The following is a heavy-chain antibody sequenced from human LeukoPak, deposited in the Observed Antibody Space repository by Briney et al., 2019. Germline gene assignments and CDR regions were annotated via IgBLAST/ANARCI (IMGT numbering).Heavy chain of an antibody. CDR3: ARGAPGAPLYDY. J-gene: IGHJ4*02. Sequence: ASVKVSCKASGGTFSSYAISWVRQVPGQGLEWMGWISTRSGDSNYAQKLQGRVTMTTDTSTSTAYMELRSLRSDDTAVYYCARGAPGAPLYDYWGQGTLVTVSS. CDR1: GGTFSSYA. CDR2: ISTRSGDS. D-gene: IGHD3-10*01. V-gene: IGHV1-18*01.